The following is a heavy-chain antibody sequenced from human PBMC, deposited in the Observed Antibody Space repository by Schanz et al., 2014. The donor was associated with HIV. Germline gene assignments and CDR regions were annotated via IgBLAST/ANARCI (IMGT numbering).Heavy chain of an antibody. J-gene: IGHJ4*02. D-gene: IGHD1-26*01. Sequence: EQLVESGGGVVQPGRSLRLSCVASGFNFNSYGMHWVRQAPGKGLEWVANINQDGSEKYYADSVKGRFTISRDNAKNSLYLQMNSLRAEDTAVYYCVLPSAKIVGGLGEHYFDHWGQGTLVTVSS. CDR2: INQDGSEK. CDR1: GFNFNSYG. V-gene: IGHV3-7*01. CDR3: VLPSAKIVGGLGEHYFDH.